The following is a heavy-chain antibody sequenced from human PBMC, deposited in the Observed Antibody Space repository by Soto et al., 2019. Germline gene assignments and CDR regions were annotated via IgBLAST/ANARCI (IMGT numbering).Heavy chain of an antibody. V-gene: IGHV5-10-1*01. CDR2: IDASGYYT. CDR1: GYSFTSYW. Sequence: GESLKISCKGSGYSFTSYWLSWVRQMPGKGLGGVGRIDASGYYTKYSPSFEGHVTITADKSIRTAYLQWSSMKASDTAMYYCATGLEYTSSLRWFDPWGQGTLVTVSS. J-gene: IGHJ5*02. CDR3: ATGLEYTSSLRWFDP. D-gene: IGHD6-6*01.